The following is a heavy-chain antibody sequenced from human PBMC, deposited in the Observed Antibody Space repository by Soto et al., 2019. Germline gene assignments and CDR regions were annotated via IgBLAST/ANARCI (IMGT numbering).Heavy chain of an antibody. D-gene: IGHD3-22*01. Sequence: SETLSLTCTVSGGPISSGDYYWSWVSQPPGKGLERIGYIYYSGSTYYNPSLKSRVTISVDTSKNQFSLKLSSVTASDKGVYYCPRLRVYYYDSCCYYLFDYWGLGPLVHVSS. J-gene: IGHJ4*01. CDR1: GGPISSGDYY. CDR2: IYYSGST. V-gene: IGHV4-30-4*01. CDR3: PRLRVYYYDSCCYYLFDY.